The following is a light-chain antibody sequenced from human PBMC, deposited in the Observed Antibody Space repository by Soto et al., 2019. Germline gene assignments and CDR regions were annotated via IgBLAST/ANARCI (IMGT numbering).Light chain of an antibody. CDR3: QQYNNRPRT. J-gene: IGKJ1*01. Sequence: EIVMTQSPATLSVSPGERATLSCRASQSVSSNLAWYQQKPGQARSLLIYGASTRATGIPARFSGSASGTDFTLTISSLQSEDFAVYYCQQYNNRPRTFGQGTKVEIK. CDR2: GAS. V-gene: IGKV3-15*01. CDR1: QSVSSN.